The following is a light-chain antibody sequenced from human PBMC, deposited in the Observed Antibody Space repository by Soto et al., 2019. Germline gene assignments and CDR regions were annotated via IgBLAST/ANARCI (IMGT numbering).Light chain of an antibody. CDR1: SSDVGGYNY. Sequence: QSVLTQPASVSGSPGQSITISCTGTSSDVGGYNYVSWYQQHPGKAPKLMIYDVSNRPSGVSNRFSGSKSGNTASLTISGLQAEDEADYYCSSHTSSSTGVFGPGTKLT. J-gene: IGLJ1*01. V-gene: IGLV2-14*01. CDR2: DVS. CDR3: SSHTSSSTGV.